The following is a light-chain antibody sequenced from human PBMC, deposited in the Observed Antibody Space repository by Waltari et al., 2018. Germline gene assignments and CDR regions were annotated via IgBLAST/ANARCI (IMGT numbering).Light chain of an antibody. CDR2: KTS. CDR1: QSASKW. V-gene: IGKV1-5*03. CDR3: QQYNLFPWT. Sequence: DIHMTKSPSTLSASIGDRVTITCRASQSASKWLAWYQQKPGKAPKLLIDKTSTLNAEVPSRFSGSGSGTEFTLTISSLQPEDFATYYCQQYNLFPWTFGQGTKVEVK. J-gene: IGKJ1*01.